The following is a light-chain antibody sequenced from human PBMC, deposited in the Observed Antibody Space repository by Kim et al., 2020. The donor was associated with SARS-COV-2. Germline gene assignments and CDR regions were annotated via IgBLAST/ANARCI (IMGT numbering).Light chain of an antibody. Sequence: ILMTQSPATLSVSPGERVTLSCRASQSVRNNLAWYQQRPGQAPRLLIYSASTRATDISARFSGSGSGTEFTLTIRGLQSEDLAVYYCQQYNDWPLLTFGGGTKLEIK. J-gene: IGKJ4*01. V-gene: IGKV3-15*01. CDR1: QSVRNN. CDR3: QQYNDWPLLT. CDR2: SAS.